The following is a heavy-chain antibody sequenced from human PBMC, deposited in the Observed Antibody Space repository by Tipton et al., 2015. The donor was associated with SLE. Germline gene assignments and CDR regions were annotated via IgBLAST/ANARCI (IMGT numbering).Heavy chain of an antibody. CDR3: PRRRAYRAHVYNYHSAIDV. CDR2: VYYSGST. J-gene: IGHJ6*02. CDR1: GGSINNYY. Sequence: GLVKPSETLSLTCSVSGGSINNYYWSWIRQPPGKGLEWIGCVYYSGSTNYNPSLNSRVTISVDRSKSQLSLRLTSATAAETAVYYCPRRRAYRAHVYNYHSAIDVWAQGAT. V-gene: IGHV4-59*08. D-gene: IGHD1-26*01.